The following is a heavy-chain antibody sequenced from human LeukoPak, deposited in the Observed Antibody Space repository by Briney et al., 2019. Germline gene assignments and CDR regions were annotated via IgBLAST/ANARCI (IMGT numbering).Heavy chain of an antibody. D-gene: IGHD3-22*01. CDR1: GFTFSSYA. CDR3: ANAQIPMIVVVTETYNWFDP. CDR2: ISGSGGST. V-gene: IGHV3-23*01. J-gene: IGHJ5*02. Sequence: GGSLRLSCAASGFTFSSYAMSWVRQAPGEGLEWVSAISGSGGSTYYADSVKGRFTISRDNSKNTLYLQMNSLRAEDTAVYYCANAQIPMIVVVTETYNWFDPWGQGTLVTVSS.